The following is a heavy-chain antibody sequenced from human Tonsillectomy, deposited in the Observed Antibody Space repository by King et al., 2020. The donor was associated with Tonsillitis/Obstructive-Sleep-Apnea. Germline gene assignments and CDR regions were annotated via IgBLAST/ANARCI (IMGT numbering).Heavy chain of an antibody. CDR1: GYRFTNYW. J-gene: IGHJ3*01. D-gene: IGHD3-10*01. Sequence: VQLVESGAEVKKPGESLRISCKGSGYRFTNYWISWVRQMPGKGLEWMGKIDPSDSYTDYSPSFQGHVTISADKAISPAYLQLSSLKASDTAMYYCARGIIILESAFDVWGQGTMVTVSS. V-gene: IGHV5-10-1*01. CDR3: ARGIIILESAFDV. CDR2: IDPSDSYT.